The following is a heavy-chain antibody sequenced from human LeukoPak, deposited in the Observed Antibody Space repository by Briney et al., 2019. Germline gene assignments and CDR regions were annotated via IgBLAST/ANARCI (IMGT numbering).Heavy chain of an antibody. J-gene: IGHJ4*02. CDR2: INTYNGNT. CDR1: GYTFTSYG. Sequence: ASLKVSCKDSGYTFTSYGISWVRQAPGQGLEWMGWINTYNGNTNYAQKLQGRGTMTTDTSTSTAYMDLRSLRSDDTAVYYCARDPSLIVGATISFFDYWGQGTLVTVSS. CDR3: ARDPSLIVGATISFFDY. V-gene: IGHV1-18*01. D-gene: IGHD1-26*01.